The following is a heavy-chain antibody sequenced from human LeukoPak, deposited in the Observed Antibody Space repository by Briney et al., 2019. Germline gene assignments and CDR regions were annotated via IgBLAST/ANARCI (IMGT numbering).Heavy chain of an antibody. CDR2: INPNSGDT. V-gene: IGHV1-2*06. D-gene: IGHD2-15*01. Sequence: ASVKVSCKASGYTFTGYYMHWVRQAPGQGLEWMGRINPNSGDTNYAQKFQGRVTMTRDTSITTAYMELSSLKSDDTAVYYCARACSGGICYSDNWLDPWGQGTLVTVSS. CDR1: GYTFTGYY. J-gene: IGHJ5*02. CDR3: ARACSGGICYSDNWLDP.